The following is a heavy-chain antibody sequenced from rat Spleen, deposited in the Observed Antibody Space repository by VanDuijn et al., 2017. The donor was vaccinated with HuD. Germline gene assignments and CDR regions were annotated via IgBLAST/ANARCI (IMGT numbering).Heavy chain of an antibody. Sequence: EVQLQESGPGLVKPSQSLSLTCSVTGYSITNNYWGWIRKFPGNKMEWVGYIDYSGRTINHPSLKSRISITSDTSKNQFFLQLNSAIIEDTATYYCTRGLSMSTTNYYYALFAYWGQGTLVTVSS. CDR1: GYSITNNY. V-gene: IGHV3-1*01. D-gene: IGHD1-6*01. J-gene: IGHJ3*01. CDR3: TRGLSMSTTNYYYALFAY. CDR2: IDYSGRT.